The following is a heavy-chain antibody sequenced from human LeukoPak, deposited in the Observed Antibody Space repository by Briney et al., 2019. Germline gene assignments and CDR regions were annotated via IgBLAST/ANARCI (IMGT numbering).Heavy chain of an antibody. CDR1: GFTFSSYA. CDR3: AKAGGDYGDYYYFDY. J-gene: IGHJ4*02. CDR2: ISGSGGST. V-gene: IGHV3-23*01. Sequence: GGSLRLSCAASGFTFSSYAMSWVRQAPGKGLEWVSAISGSGGSTYYADSVKGRFTISRDNSKNTLYLQMNSLRAEDTAVYYCAKAGGDYGDYYYFDYWGQGTLVTVSS. D-gene: IGHD4-17*01.